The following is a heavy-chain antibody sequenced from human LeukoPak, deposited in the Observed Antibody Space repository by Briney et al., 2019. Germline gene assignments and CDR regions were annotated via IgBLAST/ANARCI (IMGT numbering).Heavy chain of an antibody. J-gene: IGHJ3*02. D-gene: IGHD3-16*01. CDR2: IVVGSGNT. CDR3: AAVLCLIWASGI. Sequence: SVKVSCKASGFTFTSSAMQWVRQARGQRLEWIGWIVVGSGNTNYAQKFQERVTLTRDMSTSTGYMEQSSLRALDTGVYFCAAVLCLIWASGIWGEEAIGTVSS. V-gene: IGHV1-58*02. CDR1: GFTFTSSA.